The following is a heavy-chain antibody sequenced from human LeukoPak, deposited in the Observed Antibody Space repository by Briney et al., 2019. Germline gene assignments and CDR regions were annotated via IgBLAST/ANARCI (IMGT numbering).Heavy chain of an antibody. CDR1: GGSISSSSYY. V-gene: IGHV4-39*07. Sequence: SETLSLTCTVSGGSISSSSYYWGWIRQPPGKGLEWIGSIYYSGSTNYNPSLKSRVTISVDTSKNQFSLKLSSVTAADTAVYYCARDDTFDYWGQGTLVTVSS. CDR3: ARDDTFDY. D-gene: IGHD3-22*01. J-gene: IGHJ4*02. CDR2: IYYSGST.